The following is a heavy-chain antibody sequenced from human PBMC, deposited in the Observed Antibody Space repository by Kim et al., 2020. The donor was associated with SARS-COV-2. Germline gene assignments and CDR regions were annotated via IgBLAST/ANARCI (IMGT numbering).Heavy chain of an antibody. J-gene: IGHJ4*02. CDR1: GFTFSSYS. CDR3: ARDLTGTTGYYFDY. D-gene: IGHD1-20*01. Sequence: GGSLRLSCAASGFTFSSYSMNWVRQAPGKGLEWVSSISSSSSYIYYADSVKGRFTISRDNAKNSLYLQMNSLRAEDTAVYYCARDLTGTTGYYFDYWGQGTLVTVSS. CDR2: ISSSSSYI. V-gene: IGHV3-21*01.